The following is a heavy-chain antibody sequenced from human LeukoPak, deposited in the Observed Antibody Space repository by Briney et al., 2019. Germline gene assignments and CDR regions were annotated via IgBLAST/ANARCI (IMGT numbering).Heavy chain of an antibody. D-gene: IGHD5-24*01. V-gene: IGHV3-74*01. Sequence: GGSLRLSCATAGFTFSSYVMHWVRRTPGEGLVWVSRISHDGIISYADSVKGRFTISRDNAKNTLILQMNSLRVEDTAVYYCARDWVYKIDYWGRGTLVTVSS. CDR3: ARDWVYKIDY. CDR1: GFTFSSYV. CDR2: ISHDGII. J-gene: IGHJ4*02.